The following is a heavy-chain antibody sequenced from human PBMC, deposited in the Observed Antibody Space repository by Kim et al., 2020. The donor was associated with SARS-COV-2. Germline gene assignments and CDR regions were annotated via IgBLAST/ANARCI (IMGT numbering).Heavy chain of an antibody. CDR3: ARDQQLVPMYYFDY. CDR1: GYTFTSYA. D-gene: IGHD6-6*01. CDR2: INAGNGNT. V-gene: IGHV1-3*01. J-gene: IGHJ4*02. Sequence: ASVKVSCKASGYTFTSYAMHWVRQAPGQRLEWMGWINAGNGNTKYSQKFQGRVTITRDTSASTAYMELSSLRSEDTAVYYCARDQQLVPMYYFDYWGQGTLVTVSS.